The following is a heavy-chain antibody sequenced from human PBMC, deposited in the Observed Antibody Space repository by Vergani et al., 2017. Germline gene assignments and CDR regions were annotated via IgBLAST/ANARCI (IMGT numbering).Heavy chain of an antibody. CDR2: ISGSSSYV. J-gene: IGHJ4*02. CDR1: GFSFSSYS. Sequence: EVQLVESGGGLVKPGGSLRLSCAASGFSFSSYSMNWVRQAPGKGLEWVASISGSSSYVFYRDSVEGRFTITRDNAKKSVYLQMNSLRAEDTAMYFCARGLWDCTHIRCSPPSYWGRGTQVTDS. D-gene: IGHD2-8*01. V-gene: IGHV3-21*02. CDR3: ARGLWDCTHIRCSPPSY.